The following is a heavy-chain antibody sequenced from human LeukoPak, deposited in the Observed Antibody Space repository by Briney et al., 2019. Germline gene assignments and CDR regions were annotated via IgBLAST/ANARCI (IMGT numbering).Heavy chain of an antibody. CDR3: ASQSSEVGDITEYYYYMDV. V-gene: IGHV1-46*01. J-gene: IGHJ6*03. CDR2: INPSGGDT. D-gene: IGHD1-26*01. CDR1: GYTLTNYY. Sequence: ASVKVSCKASGYTLTNYYVHWVRQAPGQGLEWMGIINPSGGDTIYAQNFQGRVTMTWDMSTDTVYMELSSLTSEDTAVYYCASQSSEVGDITEYYYYMDVWGKGTTVTVSS.